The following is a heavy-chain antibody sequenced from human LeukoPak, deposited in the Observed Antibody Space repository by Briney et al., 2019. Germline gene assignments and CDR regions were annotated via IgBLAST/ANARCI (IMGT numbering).Heavy chain of an antibody. D-gene: IGHD6-19*01. CDR3: ARQSKRYSSGWARAAFDI. CDR2: IYPGDSDT. CDR1: GYSFTSYW. V-gene: IGHV5-51*01. Sequence: GESLKISCQGSGYSFTSYWIGWVRQMPGKGLEWMGIIYPGDSDTRYSPSFQGQVTISADKSISTAYLQWSSLKASDTAMYYCARQSKRYSSGWARAAFDIWGQGTMVTVSS. J-gene: IGHJ3*02.